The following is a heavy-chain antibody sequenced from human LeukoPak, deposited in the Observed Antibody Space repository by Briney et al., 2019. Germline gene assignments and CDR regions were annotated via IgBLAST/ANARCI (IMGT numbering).Heavy chain of an antibody. J-gene: IGHJ4*02. Sequence: GGSLRLSCAASGFTFSSYAMSWFRQAPGKGLEWVSSISNSGGRTFYTDSVKGRFTISRDNSKITLYLQMNSLRAEDTAVYYCARDRSTLNDYWGQGTLVTVSS. CDR2: ISNSGGRT. D-gene: IGHD2-2*01. CDR3: ARDRSTLNDY. V-gene: IGHV3-23*01. CDR1: GFTFSSYA.